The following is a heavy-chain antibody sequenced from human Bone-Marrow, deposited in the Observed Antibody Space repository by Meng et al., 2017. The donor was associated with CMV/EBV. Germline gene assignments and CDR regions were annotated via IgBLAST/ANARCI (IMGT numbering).Heavy chain of an antibody. J-gene: IGHJ4*02. Sequence: GGSLRLSCAASGFSFDDYAMHWVRQAPGKGLEWVSLISWDGGSTYYADSVKGRFTISRDNSKNSLYLQMNSLRAEDTALYYCGKGGGSYYGSYFDYWGQGTLVTVSS. CDR3: GKGGGSYYGSYFDY. V-gene: IGHV3-43D*03. CDR2: ISWDGGST. D-gene: IGHD1-26*01. CDR1: GFSFDDYA.